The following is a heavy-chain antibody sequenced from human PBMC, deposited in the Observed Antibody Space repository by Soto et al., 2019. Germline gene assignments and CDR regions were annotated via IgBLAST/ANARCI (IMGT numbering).Heavy chain of an antibody. V-gene: IGHV4-30-2*01. CDR1: GGSISSGGYS. D-gene: IGHD2-2*01. CDR3: ARRSKSVGYCISTSCPNWFDP. CDR2: IYHSGST. Sequence: QLQLQESGSGLVKPSQTLSLTCAVSGGSISSGGYSWSWIRQPPGKGLEWIGYIYHSGSTYYNPSLKSRVTISVDRSKNQFSLKLSSVTAADTAVYYCARRSKSVGYCISTSCPNWFDPWGQGTLVTVSS. J-gene: IGHJ5*02.